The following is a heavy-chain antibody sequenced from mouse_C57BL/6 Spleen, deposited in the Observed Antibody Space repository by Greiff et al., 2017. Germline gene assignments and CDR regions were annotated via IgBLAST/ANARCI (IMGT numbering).Heavy chain of an antibody. D-gene: IGHD1-1*01. J-gene: IGHJ1*03. V-gene: IGHV5-6*02. Sequence: DVKLVESGGDLVKPGGSLKLSCAASGFTFSSYGMSWVRQTPDKRLEWVATISSGGSYTYYPDSVKGRFTISRDNAKNTLYLQMSSLKSEDTAMYYCARPTTWYFDVWGTGTTVTVSS. CDR3: ARPTTWYFDV. CDR1: GFTFSSYG. CDR2: ISSGGSYT.